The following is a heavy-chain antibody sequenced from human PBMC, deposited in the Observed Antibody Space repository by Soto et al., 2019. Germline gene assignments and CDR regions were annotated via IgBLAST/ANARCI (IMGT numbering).Heavy chain of an antibody. Sequence: SETLSLTCAVYGGSFSGYYWSWIRQPPGKGLEWIGEINHSGSTNYNPSLKSRVTISVDTSKNQFSLKLSSVTAEDTAVYYCAKVDLFGPGGNFDYWGQGTLVTVSS. D-gene: IGHD3-16*01. CDR3: AKVDLFGPGGNFDY. J-gene: IGHJ4*02. CDR1: GGSFSGYY. V-gene: IGHV4-34*01. CDR2: INHSGST.